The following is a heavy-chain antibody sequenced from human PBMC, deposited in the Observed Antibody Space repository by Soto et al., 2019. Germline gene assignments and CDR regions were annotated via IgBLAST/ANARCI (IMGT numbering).Heavy chain of an antibody. J-gene: IGHJ4*02. Sequence: EASAKVSCKASGYTFTSYYINWARQATGQGLEWMGWMNVYNGNTDYAQTLQGRVTMTRDTSTSTAYMDLRSLRSDDTAVYYCARAQGPTVDFDYWGQGTLVTVSS. V-gene: IGHV1-18*01. CDR3: ARAQGPTVDFDY. CDR2: MNVYNGNT. D-gene: IGHD4-17*01. CDR1: GYTFTSYY.